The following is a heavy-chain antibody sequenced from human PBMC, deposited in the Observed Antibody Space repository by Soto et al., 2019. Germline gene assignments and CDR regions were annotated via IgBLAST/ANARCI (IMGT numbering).Heavy chain of an antibody. V-gene: IGHV3-33*01. Sequence: QVQLVESGGCVVQPGRSLRLSCAASGFTFRSYGMHWVRQAPGKWLEWVAVIWYDGSNKYYADSVKGRFTISRDNSKNTLYLQMNSLRAEDTAVYYCARGARGNPGWYFDLWGRGTLVTVSS. J-gene: IGHJ2*01. CDR3: ARGARGNPGWYFDL. CDR2: IWYDGSNK. CDR1: GFTFRSYG. D-gene: IGHD1-1*01.